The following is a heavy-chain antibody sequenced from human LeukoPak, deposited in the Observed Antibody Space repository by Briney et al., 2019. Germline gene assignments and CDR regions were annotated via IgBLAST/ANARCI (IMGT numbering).Heavy chain of an antibody. CDR2: IYYSGST. J-gene: IGHJ4*02. CDR3: GTVAGQSIDY. CDR1: GGSLSSSSYY. Sequence: SETLSLTCTVSGGSLSSSSYYWGWLRQPPGKGLEWIGSIYYSGSTYYNPSLKSRVTISVDTSKNQFSLKLSSVTAADTAVYYCGTVAGQSIDYWGQGTLVTVSS. D-gene: IGHD6-19*01. V-gene: IGHV4-39*01.